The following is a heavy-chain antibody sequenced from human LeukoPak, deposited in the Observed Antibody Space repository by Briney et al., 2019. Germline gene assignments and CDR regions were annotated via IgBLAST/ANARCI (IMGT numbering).Heavy chain of an antibody. D-gene: IGHD1-1*01. CDR2: IYTSGST. V-gene: IGHV4-4*09. CDR1: GGSISSYY. J-gene: IGHJ5*02. CDR3: ARLEGNWFDP. Sequence: SETLSLTCTVSGGSISSYYWSWTRQPPGKGLEWIGYIYTSGSTNYNPSLKSRVTISVDTSKNQFSLKLSSVTAADTAVYYCARLEGNWFDPWGQGTLVTVSS.